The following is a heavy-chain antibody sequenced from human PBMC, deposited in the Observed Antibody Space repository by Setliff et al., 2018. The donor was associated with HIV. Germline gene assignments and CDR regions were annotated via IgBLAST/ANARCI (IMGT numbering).Heavy chain of an antibody. Sequence: SLRLSCAASGFTFHEYAMHWVRQAPGKGLEWVSGVYWNGNNLGYAESVQGRFIISRDNAKKSLYLQMNSLRVEDTALYYCAKGSPRYDSRGHPDSWGQGTLVTVSS. CDR1: GFTFHEYA. J-gene: IGHJ4*02. CDR3: AKGSPRYDSRGHPDS. CDR2: VYWNGNNL. V-gene: IGHV3-9*01. D-gene: IGHD3-22*01.